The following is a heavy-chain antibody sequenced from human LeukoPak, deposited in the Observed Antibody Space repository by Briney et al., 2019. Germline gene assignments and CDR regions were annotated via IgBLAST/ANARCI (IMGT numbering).Heavy chain of an antibody. V-gene: IGHV4-34*01. J-gene: IGHJ4*02. Sequence: PSETLSLTCAVYGGSFSGYYWSWIRQPPGKGLEWIGEINHSGSTNYNPSLKGRVTISVDTSKNQFSLKLSSVTAADTAVYYCARGSDVDTALSYYFDYWGQGTLVTVSS. CDR1: GGSFSGYY. CDR3: ARGSDVDTALSYYFDY. CDR2: INHSGST. D-gene: IGHD5-18*01.